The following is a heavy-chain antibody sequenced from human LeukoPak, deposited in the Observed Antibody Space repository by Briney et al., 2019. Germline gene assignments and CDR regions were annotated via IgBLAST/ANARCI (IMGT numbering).Heavy chain of an antibody. CDR2: TRGSGGST. Sequence: GGSLRLSCVASGFTFSSYAMSWVRQAPGKGLEWVSGTRGSGGSTYYADSVKGRFTISKDNSKNTLYLQMNSLRAEDTAVYYCAKTLDYGGNEGFDYWGQGTLVTVSS. CDR1: GFTFSSYA. J-gene: IGHJ4*02. CDR3: AKTLDYGGNEGFDY. D-gene: IGHD4-23*01. V-gene: IGHV3-23*01.